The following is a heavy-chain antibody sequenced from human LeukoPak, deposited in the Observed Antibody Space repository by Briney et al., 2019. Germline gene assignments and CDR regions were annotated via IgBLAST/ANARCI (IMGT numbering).Heavy chain of an antibody. CDR3: ARRLSGSYLDY. J-gene: IGHJ4*02. CDR1: GFTFRNYW. Sequence: GGSLRLSCAASGFTFRNYWMHWVRQAPGKGLVWVSSIEGDGSRTNYADSVRGRFTISRDNVKNSLYLEMSSLRDDDTAVYYCARRLSGSYLDYWGQGTLVTVSS. D-gene: IGHD3-10*01. CDR2: IEGDGSRT. V-gene: IGHV3-74*01.